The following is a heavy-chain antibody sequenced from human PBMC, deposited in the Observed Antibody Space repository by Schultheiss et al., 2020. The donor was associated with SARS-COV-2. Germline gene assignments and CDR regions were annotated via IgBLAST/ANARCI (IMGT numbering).Heavy chain of an antibody. CDR3: TVCGGDCYATDY. J-gene: IGHJ4*02. CDR2: IIPIFGTA. Sequence: SVKVSCKASGGTFSSYAISWVRQAPGQGLEWMGGIIPIFGTANYAQKFQGRVTITADESTSTAYMELNSLKTEDTAVYYCTVCGGDCYATDYWGQGTLVTVSS. CDR1: GGTFSSYA. V-gene: IGHV1-69*13. D-gene: IGHD2-21*02.